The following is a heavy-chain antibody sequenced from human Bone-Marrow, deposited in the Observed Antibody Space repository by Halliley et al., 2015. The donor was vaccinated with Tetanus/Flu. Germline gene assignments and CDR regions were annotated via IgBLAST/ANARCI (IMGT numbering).Heavy chain of an antibody. Sequence: GYISFSGTPSYRPSLKSRISISFASSKNQVSLSLGPVTAADTAVYYCAREAHRGFQTPQYFDSWGQGKLVTVSS. J-gene: IGHJ4*02. V-gene: IGHV4-31*02. CDR3: AREAHRGFQTPQYFDS. D-gene: IGHD3-10*01. CDR2: ISFSGTP.